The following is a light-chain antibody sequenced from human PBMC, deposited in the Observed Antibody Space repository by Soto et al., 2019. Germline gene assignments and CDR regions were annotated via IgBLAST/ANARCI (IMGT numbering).Light chain of an antibody. CDR1: SSNIGSNP. CDR3: ATWDDRLNGWV. J-gene: IGLJ3*02. Sequence: QSVLTQPPSASGTPGQRVTISCSGSSSNIGSNPLNWYQQFPGTAPEVLIYNNKERPSGVLDRFSGSKSGNSASLAISGLQSDDEADYYCATWDDRLNGWVCGGGTTLPVL. CDR2: NNK. V-gene: IGLV1-44*01.